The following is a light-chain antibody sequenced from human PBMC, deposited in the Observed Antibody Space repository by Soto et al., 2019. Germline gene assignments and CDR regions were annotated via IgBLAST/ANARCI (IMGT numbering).Light chain of an antibody. CDR1: QSIGSW. Sequence: DFQMTQSPSTLSASVGDKVTMTCRASQSIGSWLAWYQQKPGKAPKVLIYDASSLESGVPSWFSGSGSGTEFTLTISSLQPDDFATYYCQKYNSYFGQGTRLEIK. CDR3: QKYNSY. CDR2: DAS. J-gene: IGKJ5*01. V-gene: IGKV1-5*01.